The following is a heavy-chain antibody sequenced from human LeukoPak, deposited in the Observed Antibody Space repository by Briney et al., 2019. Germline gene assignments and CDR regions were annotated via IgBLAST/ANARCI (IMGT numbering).Heavy chain of an antibody. CDR2: ISGSGGST. CDR1: GFTFSSYA. CDR3: AKRGLYDSSGYYEYYFDY. J-gene: IGHJ4*02. V-gene: IGHV3-23*01. D-gene: IGHD3-22*01. Sequence: GGSLRLSCAASGFTFSSYAMSWVCQAPGKGLEWVSAISGSGGSTYYADSVKGRFTISRDNSKNTLYLQMNSLRAEDTAVYYCAKRGLYDSSGYYEYYFDYWGQGTLVTVSS.